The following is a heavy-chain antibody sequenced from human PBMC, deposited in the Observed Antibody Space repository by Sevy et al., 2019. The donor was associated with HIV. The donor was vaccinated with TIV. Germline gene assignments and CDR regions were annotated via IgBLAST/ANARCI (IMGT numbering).Heavy chain of an antibody. D-gene: IGHD3-10*01. CDR2: SDPYKGNT. CDR1: GYTFTSNA. Sequence: ASVKVSCKASGYTFTSNAISWVRQAPGQGLEWMGWSDPYKGNTNYAQKFQGRVTMTTDTSTSTAYMELRSLKSDDTAVYYCARDVRFILVWGVIKDYYDMDVWGQGTTVTVSS. CDR3: ARDVRFILVWGVIKDYYDMDV. J-gene: IGHJ6*02. V-gene: IGHV1-18*01.